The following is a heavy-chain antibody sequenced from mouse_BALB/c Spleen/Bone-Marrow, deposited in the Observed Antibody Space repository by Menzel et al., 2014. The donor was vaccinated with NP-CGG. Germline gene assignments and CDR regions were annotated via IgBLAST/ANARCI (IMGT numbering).Heavy chain of an antibody. Sequence: EVKLVESGGGLVKPGGSLKLSCAASGFTFSDYYMYWVRQTPEKRLEWVATISDGGSYTYYPDSVKGRFTISRDNAKNNLYLQMNSLKSEDTAMYYCARVVTTATLYWYFDVWGAGTTVTVSS. J-gene: IGHJ1*01. D-gene: IGHD1-2*01. CDR1: GFTFSDYY. CDR2: ISDGGSYT. V-gene: IGHV5-4*02. CDR3: ARVVTTATLYWYFDV.